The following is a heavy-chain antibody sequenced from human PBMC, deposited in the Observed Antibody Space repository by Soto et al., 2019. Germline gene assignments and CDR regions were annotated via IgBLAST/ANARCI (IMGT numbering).Heavy chain of an antibody. J-gene: IGHJ4*02. CDR3: AKRGGVIAALDY. CDR2: IWYDGSNK. V-gene: IGHV3-33*06. D-gene: IGHD3-16*02. Sequence: QVQLVESGGGVVQPGRSLRLSCAASGFTFSSYGMHWVRQAPGKGLEWVAVIWYDGSNKYYADSVKGRFTISRDNSKNTLYLQMNSLRAEDTAVYYCAKRGGVIAALDYWGQGTLVTVSS. CDR1: GFTFSSYG.